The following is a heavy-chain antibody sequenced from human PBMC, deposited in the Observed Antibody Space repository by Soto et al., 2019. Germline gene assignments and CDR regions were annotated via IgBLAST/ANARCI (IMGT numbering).Heavy chain of an antibody. CDR1: GGSISSSSYY. J-gene: IGHJ4*02. D-gene: IGHD1-26*01. Sequence: QLQLQESGPGLVKPSETLSLTCTVSGGSISSSSYYWGWIRQPPGKGLEWIGSIYYSGSTYYNPSLKSRVTISVDTSKNQFSLKLSSVTAADTAVYYCAGGSYLEGGVVDYWGQGTLVTVSS. CDR2: IYYSGST. V-gene: IGHV4-39*01. CDR3: AGGSYLEGGVVDY.